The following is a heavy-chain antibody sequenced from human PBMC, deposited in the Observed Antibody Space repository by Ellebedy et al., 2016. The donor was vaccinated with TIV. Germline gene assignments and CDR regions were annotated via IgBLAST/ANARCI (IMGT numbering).Heavy chain of an antibody. CDR1: GGSIRSGGYY. CDR3: ARDLGVSDY. V-gene: IGHV4-61*08. Sequence: SETLSLTXTVSGGSIRSGGYYWSWIRQPPGKGLEWIGYIYYSGSTNYNPSLKSRVTISVDTSKNQFSLKLSSVTAADTAVYYCARDLGVSDYWGQGTLVTVSS. CDR2: IYYSGST. D-gene: IGHD2-21*01. J-gene: IGHJ4*02.